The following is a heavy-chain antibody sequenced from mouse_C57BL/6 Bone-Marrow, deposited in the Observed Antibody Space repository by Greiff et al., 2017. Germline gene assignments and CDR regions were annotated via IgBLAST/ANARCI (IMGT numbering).Heavy chain of an antibody. V-gene: IGHV14-2*01. CDR2: IDPEAGET. CDR1: GFNIKDYY. Sequence: EVQLQQSGAELVKPGASVKLSCTASGFNIKDYYMHWVKQRPEQGLEWIGRIDPEAGETKYAPKFPGKATITANTSSNTAYLQLSSLTSEDTAVYYGARGDDGYPHFDYGGQGTTLTVSS. J-gene: IGHJ2*01. CDR3: ARGDDGYPHFDY. D-gene: IGHD2-3*01.